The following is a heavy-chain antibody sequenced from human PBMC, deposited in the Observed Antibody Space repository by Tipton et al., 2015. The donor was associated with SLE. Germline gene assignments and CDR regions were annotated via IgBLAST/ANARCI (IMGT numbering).Heavy chain of an antibody. D-gene: IGHD2-2*02. CDR2: IYYSGST. CDR1: GGSISSSSYY. J-gene: IGHJ5*02. Sequence: TLSLTCTVSGGSISSSSYYWGWIRQPPGKGLEWIGSIYYSGSTYYNPSLKSRVTISVDTSKNQFSLKLSSVTAADTAVYYCARRFYTNWFDPWGQGTLVTVSS. CDR3: ARRFYTNWFDP. V-gene: IGHV4-39*01.